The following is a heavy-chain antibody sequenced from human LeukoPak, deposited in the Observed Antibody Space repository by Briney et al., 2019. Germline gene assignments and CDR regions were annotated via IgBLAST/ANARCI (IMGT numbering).Heavy chain of an antibody. D-gene: IGHD6-19*01. CDR1: GFTFNRYG. CDR2: ISGSGGTA. CDR3: AKDHLPGIVVADRDY. V-gene: IGHV3-23*01. Sequence: GGTLRLSCAASGFTFNRYGMSWVRQAPGKGLEWVSAISGSGGTAYYADSVKGRFTISRDNSKNTLYLQINSLRAEDTTVYYCAKDHLPGIVVADRDYWGQGTLVTVSS. J-gene: IGHJ4*02.